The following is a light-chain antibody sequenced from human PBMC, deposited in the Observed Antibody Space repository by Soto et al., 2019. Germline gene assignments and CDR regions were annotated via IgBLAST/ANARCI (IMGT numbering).Light chain of an antibody. J-gene: IGLJ3*02. CDR3: SSYTSSSTLV. V-gene: IGLV2-14*01. CDR1: SSDVGAYNY. Sequence: QSALTQPASVSGSPGQSITISCTETSSDVGAYNYVSWYQQHPGKAPKLMIYEVSNRPSGVSNRFSGSKSGNTASLTISGLQAEDEADYYCSSYTSSSTLVFGGGTKLTVL. CDR2: EVS.